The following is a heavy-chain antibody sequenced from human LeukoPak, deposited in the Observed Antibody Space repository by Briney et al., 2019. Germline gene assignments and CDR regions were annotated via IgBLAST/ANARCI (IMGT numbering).Heavy chain of an antibody. D-gene: IGHD1-26*01. CDR2: INPDGSHT. CDR1: GLTFRRYW. Sequence: GGSLRLSCAASGLTFRRYWMHWVRQAPGEGLVWVSRINPDGSHTTYADAVEGRFTISRDNAKNTVYLQMNSLRAEDTAVYYCARVGSWDAYDLWGQGTMVTVSS. V-gene: IGHV3-74*01. CDR3: ARVGSWDAYDL. J-gene: IGHJ3*01.